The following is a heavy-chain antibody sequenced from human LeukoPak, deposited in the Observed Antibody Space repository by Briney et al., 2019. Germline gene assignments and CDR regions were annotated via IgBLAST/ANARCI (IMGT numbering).Heavy chain of an antibody. D-gene: IGHD3-10*01. CDR1: GFTFSSYA. Sequence: PGGSLRLSCAASGFTFSSYAMSWVRQAPGKGLEWVSAISGSGGSTYYADSVKGRFTISRDNSKNTLYLQMNSLRAEDTAVYYCAKDYYGSGIYYHSWIDPWGQGTLVTVSS. CDR2: ISGSGGST. V-gene: IGHV3-23*01. J-gene: IGHJ5*02. CDR3: AKDYYGSGIYYHSWIDP.